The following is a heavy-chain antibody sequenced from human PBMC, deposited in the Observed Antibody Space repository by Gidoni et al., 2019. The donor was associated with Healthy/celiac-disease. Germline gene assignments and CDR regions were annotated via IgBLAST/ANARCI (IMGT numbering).Heavy chain of an antibody. D-gene: IGHD3-10*01. CDR2: INAGNGNT. Sequence: QVQLVQSGAEVKKPGASVKGSCKASGYTFTSYAMHWVRQAPGQRLEWMGWINAGNGNTKYSQKFQGIVTITRDTSASTAYMELSSLRSEDTAVYYCARGAYYYGSGSPEFDPWGQGTLVTVSS. J-gene: IGHJ5*02. V-gene: IGHV1-3*01. CDR3: ARGAYYYGSGSPEFDP. CDR1: GYTFTSYA.